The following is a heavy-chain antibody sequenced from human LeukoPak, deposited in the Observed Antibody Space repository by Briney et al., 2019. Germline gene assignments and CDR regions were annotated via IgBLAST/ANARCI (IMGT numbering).Heavy chain of an antibody. D-gene: IGHD3/OR15-3a*01. J-gene: IGHJ4*02. Sequence: GGSLRLSCAASGFPLSSYSINWVRQAPGKGLEWVSGINLNGGSTGYADSVKGRFTISRDNTRNILYLEMNSLRVEDTAVYYCARDLNWLLFDYWGQGALVTVSS. CDR3: ARDLNWLLFDY. V-gene: IGHV3-20*04. CDR2: INLNGGST. CDR1: GFPLSSYS.